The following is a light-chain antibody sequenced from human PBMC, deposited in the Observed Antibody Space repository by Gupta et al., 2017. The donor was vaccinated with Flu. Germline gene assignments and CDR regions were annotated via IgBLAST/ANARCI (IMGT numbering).Light chain of an antibody. CDR3: ATWDDSRSAWV. J-gene: IGLJ3*02. CDR2: RKI. CDR1: GSNIGRCY. V-gene: IGLV1-47*01. Sequence: QSVLPQPPSASGTPGQRVHISCSGGGSNIGRCYVYWYRQFPGPAPKLLIYRKIQRSAGVPDRFSGSKSGTTASLAISGLRAEEEADYYCATWDDSRSAWVFGGGTKLTVL.